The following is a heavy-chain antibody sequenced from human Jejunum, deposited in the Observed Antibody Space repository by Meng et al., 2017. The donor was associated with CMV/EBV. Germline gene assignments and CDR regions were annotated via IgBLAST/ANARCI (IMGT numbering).Heavy chain of an antibody. CDR2: ITGNNGNT. V-gene: IGHV1-18*01. CDR3: ARAGFCNSETSCYAWFTFYYYGLDV. D-gene: IGHD2-2*01. Sequence: WVRQAPGQGLEWMGWITGNNGNTYYEESLQGRVTMTIDATTSTAYMELRSLTSADSAVYYCARAGFCNSETSCYAWFTFYYYGLDVWGQGTTVTVSS. J-gene: IGHJ6*02.